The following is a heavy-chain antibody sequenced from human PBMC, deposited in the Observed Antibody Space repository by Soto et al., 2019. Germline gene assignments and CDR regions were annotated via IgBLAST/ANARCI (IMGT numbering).Heavy chain of an antibody. D-gene: IGHD3-9*01. J-gene: IGHJ6*02. Sequence: SETLSLTCAVYGGSFRVYYWSWIRQPPGKGLEWIGEINHSGSTYYNPSLKSRVTISVDTSKNQFSLKLSSVTAADTAVYYCARRGRRYFDWSLNYYYYYGMDVWGQGTPVTVSS. CDR1: GGSFRVYY. CDR2: INHSGST. V-gene: IGHV4-34*01. CDR3: ARRGRRYFDWSLNYYYYYGMDV.